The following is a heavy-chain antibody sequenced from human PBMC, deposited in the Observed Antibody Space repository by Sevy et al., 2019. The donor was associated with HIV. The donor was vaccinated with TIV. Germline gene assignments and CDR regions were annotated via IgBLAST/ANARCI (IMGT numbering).Heavy chain of an antibody. J-gene: IGHJ5*02. CDR1: GFMFSTYS. CDR2: ISSSGTTI. CDR3: ARVDANYDKGFDP. Sequence: GGSLRLSCAASGFMFSTYSMNWVRQAPGKGLEWVSYISSSGTTIKYADSVKGRFTISRDNAKNSLYMQMNSLRAEDTAVYYCARVDANYDKGFDPWGQGTLVTVSS. V-gene: IGHV3-48*04. D-gene: IGHD3-22*01.